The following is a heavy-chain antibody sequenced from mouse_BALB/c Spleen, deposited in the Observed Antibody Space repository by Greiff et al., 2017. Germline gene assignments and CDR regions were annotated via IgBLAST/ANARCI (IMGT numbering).Heavy chain of an antibody. V-gene: IGHV5-9-4*01. Sequence: EVMLVESGGGLVKPGGSLKLSCAASGFTFSSYAMSWVRQSPEKRLEWVAEISSGGSYTYYPDTVTGRFTISRDNAKNTLYLEMSSLRSEDTAMYYCARVYGSYFDYWGQGTTLTVSS. CDR2: ISSGGSYT. CDR1: GFTFSSYA. J-gene: IGHJ2*01. D-gene: IGHD2-2*01. CDR3: ARVYGSYFDY.